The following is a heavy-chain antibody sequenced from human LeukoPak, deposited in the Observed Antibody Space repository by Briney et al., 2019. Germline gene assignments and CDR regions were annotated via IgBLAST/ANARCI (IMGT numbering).Heavy chain of an antibody. Sequence: PGGSLRLSCAASGFTFDDYAMHWVRQAPGKGLEWVSLINSGGDTHSADSVKGRFTISRDNSKNTLYLQMNSLRVEDTAVYYCARGDGFMIRDWGQGTLVTVSS. V-gene: IGHV3-66*01. J-gene: IGHJ4*02. CDR3: ARGDGFMIRD. CDR2: INSGGDT. CDR1: GFTFDDYA. D-gene: IGHD3-10*01.